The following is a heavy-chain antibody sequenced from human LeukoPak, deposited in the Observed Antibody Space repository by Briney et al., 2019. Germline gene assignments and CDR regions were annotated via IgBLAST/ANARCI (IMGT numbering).Heavy chain of an antibody. CDR2: ISGSGGST. D-gene: IGHD2-2*01. CDR1: GFTFTSYA. CDR3: ARHCSSTSCYAHFDY. Sequence: PGGSLRLSCAASGFTFTSYAMSWVRQAPGKGLEWVSAISGSGGSTYYAESVKGRFTISRDNSKNTLYLQMNSLRAEDTAVYYCARHCSSTSCYAHFDYWGQGTLVTVSS. J-gene: IGHJ4*02. V-gene: IGHV3-23*01.